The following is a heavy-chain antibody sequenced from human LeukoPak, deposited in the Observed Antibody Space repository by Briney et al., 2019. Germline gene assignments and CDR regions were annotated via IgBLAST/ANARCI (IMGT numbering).Heavy chain of an antibody. V-gene: IGHV3-66*04. CDR1: GLTVSSNY. D-gene: IGHD5-24*01. J-gene: IGHJ3*02. Sequence: PGGSLRLSCAASGLTVSSNYMSWVRQAPGKGLEWVSVIYSGGSTYYADSVKGRFTISRDNSKNTLYLQMNSLRAEDTAVYYCASHRDAPDAFDIWGQGTMVTVSS. CDR3: ASHRDAPDAFDI. CDR2: IYSGGST.